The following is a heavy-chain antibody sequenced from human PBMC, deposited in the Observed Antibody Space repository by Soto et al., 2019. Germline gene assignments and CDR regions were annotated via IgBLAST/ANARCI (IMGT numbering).Heavy chain of an antibody. J-gene: IGHJ2*01. D-gene: IGHD4-17*01. CDR3: ARDGDYGDYYFDL. CDR1: GFTFSSYG. V-gene: IGHV3-33*01. Sequence: QVQLVESGGGVVQPGRSLRLSCAASGFTFSSYGMHWVRQAPGKGLEWVAVIWYDGSNKYYADSVKGRFTISRDNSKNTLYLQMNSLRAEDTAVYYCARDGDYGDYYFDLWGRGTLVTVSS. CDR2: IWYDGSNK.